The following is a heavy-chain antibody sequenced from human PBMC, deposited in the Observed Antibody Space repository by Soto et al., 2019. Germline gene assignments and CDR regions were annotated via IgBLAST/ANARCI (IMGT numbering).Heavy chain of an antibody. CDR3: ATTGPSRYYDSSGLFDY. CDR1: GYSLTELS. D-gene: IGHD3-22*01. Sequence: ASVKVSCKVSGYSLTELSMHWVRQAPGKGLEWMGGFDPEDGETVYAQKFQGRVTMTEDTSTDTAYMELSSLRSEDTAVYYCATTGPSRYYDSSGLFDYWGQGTLVTVSS. CDR2: FDPEDGET. J-gene: IGHJ4*02. V-gene: IGHV1-24*01.